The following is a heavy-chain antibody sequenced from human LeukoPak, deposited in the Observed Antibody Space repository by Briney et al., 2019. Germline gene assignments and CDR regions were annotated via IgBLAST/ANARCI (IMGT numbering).Heavy chain of an antibody. Sequence: GGSLRLSCSASGFTFSRHSMNWVRQAPGKGLEYVSAISGNGESTYYADSVKDRFSISRDNSKNTLYLQMRGLRDEDTAVYYCVRNYYATSADYDYWGQGTLVTVSS. V-gene: IGHV3-64D*06. CDR2: ISGNGEST. CDR1: GFTFSRHS. J-gene: IGHJ4*02. D-gene: IGHD3-22*01. CDR3: VRNYYATSADYDY.